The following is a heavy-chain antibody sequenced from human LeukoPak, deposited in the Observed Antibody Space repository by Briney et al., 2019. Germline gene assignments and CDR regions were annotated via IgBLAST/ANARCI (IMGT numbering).Heavy chain of an antibody. J-gene: IGHJ4*02. CDR3: ARAERTTVTTSFYFDY. CDR1: GFTVSSNY. CDR2: IGISSGNT. Sequence: GGSLRLSCAASGFTVSSNYMSWVRQAPGKGLEWISYIGISSGNTKYADSVKGRFTISGDNAKNSLYLQMNSLRAEDTAVYYCARAERTTVTTSFYFDYWGQGTLVTVSS. V-gene: IGHV3-11*06. D-gene: IGHD4-11*01.